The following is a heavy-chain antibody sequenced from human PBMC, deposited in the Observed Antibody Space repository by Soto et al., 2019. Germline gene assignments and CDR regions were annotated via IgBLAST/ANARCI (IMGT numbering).Heavy chain of an antibody. CDR2: ISYSGSS. D-gene: IGHD3-3*01. V-gene: IGHV4-31*03. CDR1: GGSNIRDGYY. J-gene: IGHJ5*02. Sequence: SETLSLTCTVSGGSNIRDGYYWSWIRQHPGKGLEWIAHISYSGSSYSNPSLKSRVTISADTSKNQFSLRLTSVTAADTAVYFCARSSGGNFGIIIEGSNWFDPWGQGTLVTVSS. CDR3: ARSSGGNFGIIIEGSNWFDP.